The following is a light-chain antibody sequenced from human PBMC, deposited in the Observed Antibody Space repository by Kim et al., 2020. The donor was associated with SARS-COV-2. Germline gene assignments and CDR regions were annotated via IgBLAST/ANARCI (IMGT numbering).Light chain of an antibody. CDR3: QTWGTGIQV. CDR1: SGHSTYA. Sequence: QLVLTQSPSASASLGASVKLTCTLSSGHSTYAIAWHQQQPEKGPRYLMKVNSDGSHSKGDGIPDRFSGSSSGAERYLTISSLQSEDEADYYCQTWGTGIQVFGRGTKVTVL. CDR2: VNSDGSH. J-gene: IGLJ1*01. V-gene: IGLV4-69*01.